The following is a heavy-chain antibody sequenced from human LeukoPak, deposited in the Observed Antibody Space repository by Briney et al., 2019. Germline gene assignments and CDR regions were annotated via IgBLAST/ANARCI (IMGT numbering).Heavy chain of an antibody. CDR2: ISSSSSSI. J-gene: IGHJ4*02. V-gene: IGHV3-21*01. Sequence: GSLRLSCAASGFTFSSYSMTWVRQAPGKGLECVASISSSSSSIYYADSVKGRFTISRDDDKNSLYLQVNSLRGEDTAVYYCARTATDTGEFDYWGQGTLVTVSS. D-gene: IGHD6-13*01. CDR1: GFTFSSYS. CDR3: ARTATDTGEFDY.